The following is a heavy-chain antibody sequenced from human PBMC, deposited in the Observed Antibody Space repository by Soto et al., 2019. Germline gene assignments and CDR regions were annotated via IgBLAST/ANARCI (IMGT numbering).Heavy chain of an antibody. CDR2: IDYSGNT. D-gene: IGHD2-8*01. CDR3: SLLVSVRGYANYFAQ. J-gene: IGHJ4*02. Sequence: KGLEWLGNIDYSGNTYYSPSLERPVAISVDTSKNQFSLKLTSVTAVDTAVYYCSLLVSVRGYANYFAQWGQG. V-gene: IGHV4-39*01.